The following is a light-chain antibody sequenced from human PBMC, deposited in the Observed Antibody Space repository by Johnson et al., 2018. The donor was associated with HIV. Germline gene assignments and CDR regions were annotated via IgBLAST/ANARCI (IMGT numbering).Light chain of an antibody. CDR3: GTWDSSLSAV. Sequence: QSVLTQPPSVSAAPGQKVTISCSGSSSNIGNNYVSWYQQLPGTAPKLLIYDNNKRPSGIPDRFSGSKSGTSATLGITGLQTGDEADYYCGTWDSSLSAVFGTATKVTVL. J-gene: IGLJ1*01. CDR2: DNN. V-gene: IGLV1-51*01. CDR1: SSNIGNNY.